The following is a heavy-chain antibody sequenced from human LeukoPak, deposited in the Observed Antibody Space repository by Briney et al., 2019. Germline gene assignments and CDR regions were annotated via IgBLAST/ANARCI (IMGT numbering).Heavy chain of an antibody. CDR2: IYYSGST. Sequence: PSETLSLTCTVSGGSISSGDYYWSWIRQPPGKGLEWIGYIYYSGSTYYNPSLKSRVTISVDTSKNQFSLKLNSVTAADTAVYYCARSSLPYYFDYWGQGTLVTVSS. V-gene: IGHV4-30-4*02. CDR1: GGSISSGDYY. J-gene: IGHJ4*02. CDR3: ARSSLPYYFDY.